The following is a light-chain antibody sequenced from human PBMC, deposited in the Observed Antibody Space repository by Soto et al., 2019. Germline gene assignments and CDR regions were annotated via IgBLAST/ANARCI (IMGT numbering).Light chain of an antibody. CDR2: DNN. CDR3: ATWDGSLSAGV. CDR1: SSNIGNNY. Sequence: QSVLTQPPSVSAAPGQKVTISCSGSSSNIGNNYVSWYQQLPGTAPKLLIYDNNERPSGIPDRFSSSKSGTSATLGITGLQTGDEADYYCATWDGSLSAGVFGGGTKVTVL. J-gene: IGLJ2*01. V-gene: IGLV1-51*01.